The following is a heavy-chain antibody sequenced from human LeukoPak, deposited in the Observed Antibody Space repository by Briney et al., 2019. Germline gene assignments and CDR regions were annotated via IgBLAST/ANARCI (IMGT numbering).Heavy chain of an antibody. CDR2: ISSTGSDK. V-gene: IGHV3-21*01. CDR1: GFSFRSYS. J-gene: IGHJ6*03. Sequence: GGSLRLSCAASGFSFRSYSMNWVRQVPGKGLEWVSCISSTGSDKNYADSVKGRFTISRDNAKKSLYLQMNSLRAEDTAVYYCARVFEDGYQYYYYMDVWGKGTTVTVSS. D-gene: IGHD5-24*01. CDR3: ARVFEDGYQYYYYMDV.